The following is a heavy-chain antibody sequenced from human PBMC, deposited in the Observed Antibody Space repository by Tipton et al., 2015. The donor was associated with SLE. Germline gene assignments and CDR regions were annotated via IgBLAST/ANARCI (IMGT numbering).Heavy chain of an antibody. J-gene: IGHJ3*02. CDR2: IIPIFGTA. CDR1: GYTFTKYG. CDR3: ARAARFLEWLLYHDAFDI. D-gene: IGHD3-3*01. Sequence: QSGPEVKKPGASVKVSCKASGYTFTKYGISWVRQAPGQGLEWMGRIIPIFGTANYAQKFQGRVTITADESTSTAYMELSSLRSEDTAVYYCARAARFLEWLLYHDAFDIWGQGTMVTVSS. V-gene: IGHV1-69*13.